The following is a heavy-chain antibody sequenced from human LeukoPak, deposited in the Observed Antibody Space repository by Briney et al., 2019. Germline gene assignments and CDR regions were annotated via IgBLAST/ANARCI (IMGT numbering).Heavy chain of an antibody. J-gene: IGHJ5*02. Sequence: SETLSLTCTVSGGSISSYYWSWIRQPPGKGLEWIGYIYYSGSTNYNPSLKSRVTISVDTSKNQFSPKLSSVTAADTAVYYCARESFDSSGYYTWFDPWGQGTLVTVSS. CDR3: ARESFDSSGYYTWFDP. D-gene: IGHD3-22*01. CDR1: GGSISSYY. V-gene: IGHV4-59*01. CDR2: IYYSGST.